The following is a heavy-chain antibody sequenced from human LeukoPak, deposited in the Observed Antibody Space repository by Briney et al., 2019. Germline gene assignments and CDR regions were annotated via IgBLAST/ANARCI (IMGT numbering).Heavy chain of an antibody. CDR1: GYIFTGYW. CDR3: AREMRPPTTTLVAY. V-gene: IGHV1-2*02. Sequence: ASVQVSCKASGYIFTGYWIHWVRQAPGQGLEWMGFINANSGNTNYAQKFQGRVTMTRDTSITTAYMELSSLTADDTAVYYCAREMRPPTTTLVAYWGQGTQVTVSS. CDR2: INANSGNT. J-gene: IGHJ4*02. D-gene: IGHD1-1*01.